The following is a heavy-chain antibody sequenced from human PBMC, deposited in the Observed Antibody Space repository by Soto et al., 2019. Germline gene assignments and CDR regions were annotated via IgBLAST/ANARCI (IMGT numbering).Heavy chain of an antibody. V-gene: IGHV3-23*01. D-gene: IGHD2-15*01. J-gene: IGHJ4*02. CDR3: AKDLKQWDIVVVVAAPTVY. Sequence: EVQLLESGGGLVQPGGSLRLSCAASGFTFSSYAMSWVRQAPGKGLEWVSAISGSGGSTYYADSVKGRFTISRDNSKNTLYLQMNSLRAEDTAVYYCAKDLKQWDIVVVVAAPTVYWGQGTLVTVSS. CDR2: ISGSGGST. CDR1: GFTFSSYA.